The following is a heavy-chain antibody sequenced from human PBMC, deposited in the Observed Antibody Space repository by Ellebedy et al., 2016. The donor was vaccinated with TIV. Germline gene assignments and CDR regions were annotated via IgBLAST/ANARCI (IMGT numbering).Heavy chain of an antibody. J-gene: IGHJ5*01. CDR2: IHSSGLT. CDR3: ASDSNNIRWFYF. CDR1: GGSITNDGYH. V-gene: IGHV4-39*07. D-gene: IGHD1-14*01. Sequence: MPSETLSLTCTVSGGSITNDGYHWGWIRQTPGRGLEWVGTIHSSGLTYYNPSLKSRVTISADTSKAQVSLKLISVTAADMAIYYCASDSNNIRWFYFWGQGTLVTVSS.